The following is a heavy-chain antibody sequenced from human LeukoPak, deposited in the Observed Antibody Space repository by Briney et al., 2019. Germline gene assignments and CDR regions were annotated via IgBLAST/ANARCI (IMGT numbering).Heavy chain of an antibody. CDR3: ARDPDPSDYGGKFGGFDP. Sequence: PSETLSLTCTVSGGSISSSSYYWGWIRQPPGEGLEWIGNIYYSGSTYYNPSLKSRVTISVDTSKNQFSLKLSSVTAADTAVYYCARDPDPSDYGGKFGGFDPWGQGTLVTVSS. J-gene: IGHJ5*02. CDR1: GGSISSSSYY. V-gene: IGHV4-39*02. CDR2: IYYSGST. D-gene: IGHD4-23*01.